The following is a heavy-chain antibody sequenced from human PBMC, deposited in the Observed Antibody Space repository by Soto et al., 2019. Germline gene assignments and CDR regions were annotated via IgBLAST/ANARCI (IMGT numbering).Heavy chain of an antibody. Sequence: ASVKVSCKASGYTFTGYYMHWVRQAPGQGLEWMGRINPNSGGTNYAQKFKGRVTMTRDTSISTAYMEMSRLRSDDTSVYYCARSLRSDTHIWGQGTMVTISS. V-gene: IGHV1-2*06. CDR2: INPNSGGT. CDR3: ARSLRSDTHI. CDR1: GYTFTGYY. J-gene: IGHJ3*02. D-gene: IGHD3-16*02.